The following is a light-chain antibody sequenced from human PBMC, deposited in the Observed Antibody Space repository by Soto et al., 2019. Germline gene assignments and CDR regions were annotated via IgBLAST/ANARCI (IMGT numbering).Light chain of an antibody. J-gene: IGKJ2*01. V-gene: IGKV3-20*01. Sequence: ESMLTQSPGTLSLSPGERATLSCRASQSISSRYLTWYQHKPGQAPWLLIYGASIRATGIPDRFSGSGSGTDFTLTISRLEPEDFAVYYCQQFRSSPPAFTFGQGTKLEI. CDR2: GAS. CDR1: QSISSRY. CDR3: QQFRSSPPAFT.